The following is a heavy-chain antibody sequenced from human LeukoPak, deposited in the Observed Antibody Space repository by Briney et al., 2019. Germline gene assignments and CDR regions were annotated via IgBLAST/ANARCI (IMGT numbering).Heavy chain of an antibody. CDR1: GYSYTSYD. CDR2: MNPNSGNT. CDR3: ARGRGYDRTGYVYYFDF. V-gene: IGHV1-8*01. D-gene: IGHD3-22*01. J-gene: IGHJ4*02. Sequence: EASVMLSCKASGYSYTSYDINWVRQAPGQGVEWVGWMNPNSGNTGHAQEFQGRVTMTRDTSMSTAYMELSSLRYEDTAVYYCARGRGYDRTGYVYYFDFWGQGTLVTVSS.